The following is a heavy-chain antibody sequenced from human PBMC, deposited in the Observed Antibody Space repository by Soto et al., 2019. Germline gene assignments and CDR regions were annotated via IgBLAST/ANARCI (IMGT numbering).Heavy chain of an antibody. V-gene: IGHV3-48*03. CDR2: ISSSGSTI. D-gene: IGHD6-19*01. CDR3: ARLYSSGWIDAFDI. Sequence: XGSLRLSCSASGFTFSSYEMNWVRQAPGEGLEWVSYISSSGSTIYYADSVKGRFTISRDNAKNSLYLQMNSLRAEDTAVYYCARLYSSGWIDAFDIWGKGTMVTVSS. CDR1: GFTFSSYE. J-gene: IGHJ3*02.